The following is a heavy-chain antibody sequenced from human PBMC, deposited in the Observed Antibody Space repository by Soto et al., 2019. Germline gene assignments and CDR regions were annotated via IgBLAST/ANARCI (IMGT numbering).Heavy chain of an antibody. J-gene: IGHJ4*02. CDR2: IIPIFGTA. V-gene: IGHV1-69*13. CDR1: GGTFSSYA. D-gene: IGHD6-13*01. Sequence: SVKVSCKASGGTFSSYAISWVRQAPGQELEWMGGIIPIFGTANYAQKFQGRVTITADESTSTASMELISLRSDDTAVYYCARDLVAAIPPLYDYWGQGTRVTVS. CDR3: ARDLVAAIPPLYDY.